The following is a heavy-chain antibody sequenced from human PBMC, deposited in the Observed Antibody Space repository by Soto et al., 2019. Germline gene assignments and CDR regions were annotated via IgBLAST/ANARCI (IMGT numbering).Heavy chain of an antibody. J-gene: IGHJ3*02. CDR3: ASWSTGLDAFDI. Sequence: SETLSLTCTVSGGSISSSSYYWGWIRQPPGKGLEWIGSIYYSGSTYYNPSLKSRVTISVDTSKNQFSLKLSSVTAADTAVYYCASWSTGLDAFDIWGQGTMVTVSS. CDR1: GGSISSSSYY. CDR2: IYYSGST. V-gene: IGHV4-39*07. D-gene: IGHD1-1*01.